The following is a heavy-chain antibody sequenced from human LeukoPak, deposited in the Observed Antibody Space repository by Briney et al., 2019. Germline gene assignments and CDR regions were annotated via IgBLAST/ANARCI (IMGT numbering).Heavy chain of an antibody. CDR3: ARVPVVVPAANLKGYWFDP. CDR2: IYPGDSDT. D-gene: IGHD2-2*01. CDR1: GYSFTSYW. V-gene: IGHV5-51*01. Sequence: GESLKISCKGSGYSFTSYWIGWVRQMPGKGLEWMGIIYPGDSDTRYSPSFQGQVTISADKSISTAYLQWSSLKASDTAMYYCARVPVVVPAANLKGYWFDPWGQGTLVTVSS. J-gene: IGHJ5*02.